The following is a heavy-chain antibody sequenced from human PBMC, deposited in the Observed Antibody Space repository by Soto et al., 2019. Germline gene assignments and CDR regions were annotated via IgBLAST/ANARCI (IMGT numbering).Heavy chain of an antibody. D-gene: IGHD1-20*01. CDR1: GGSISSYY. CDR3: ARYKSNYYYGMDV. Sequence: SETLSLTCTVSGGSISSYYCSWIRKPPGKGLEWIGYIYYSGITNYNPSLKSRVTISVDTSKNQFSLKLSSVTAADTAVYYCARYKSNYYYGMDVWGQGTTVTVSS. J-gene: IGHJ6*02. V-gene: IGHV4-59*01. CDR2: IYYSGIT.